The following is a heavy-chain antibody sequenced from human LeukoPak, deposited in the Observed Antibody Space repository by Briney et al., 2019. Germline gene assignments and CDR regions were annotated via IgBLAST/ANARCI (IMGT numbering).Heavy chain of an antibody. CDR2: IKQDGSEK. CDR3: AGDVCESNSHGTTATRPFQY. J-gene: IGHJ1*01. D-gene: IGHD1/OR15-1a*01. Sequence: GGSLRLSCAASGFTFSSYWMSWVRQVPEEGLEWVANIKQDGSEKYYVDSVKGRFTISRDNAKNSLFLQMNSLRAEDTAVYYCAGDVCESNSHGTTATRPFQYWGQGTVVAVSS. V-gene: IGHV3-7*01. CDR1: GFTFSSYW.